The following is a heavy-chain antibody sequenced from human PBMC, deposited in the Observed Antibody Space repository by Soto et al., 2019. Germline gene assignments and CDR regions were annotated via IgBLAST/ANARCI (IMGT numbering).Heavy chain of an antibody. CDR3: ARGGYFDSSNYLAY. Sequence: XSVKVSCTASGYTFTSYGINWVRQAPGRGLEWMGWINPCNGNTKYSQQFQGRVIIDRDTSASTAYMELSSLRSEDTAVYYCARGGYFDSSNYLAYWGLGTLVTVSS. J-gene: IGHJ4*02. CDR1: GYTFTSYG. CDR2: INPCNGNT. V-gene: IGHV1-3*01. D-gene: IGHD3-22*01.